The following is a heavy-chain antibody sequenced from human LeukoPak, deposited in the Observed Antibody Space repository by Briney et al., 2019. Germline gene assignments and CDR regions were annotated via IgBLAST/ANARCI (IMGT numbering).Heavy chain of an antibody. CDR3: ARRRDERGYKDIFDI. V-gene: IGHV5-51*01. Sequence: GESLKISGKGSGYSFTTYWSGWVRPMPGKGREWMGIIYPGDADTRYSPSFQGQITISAAKSLSTAYLKWSSLKASDTAMYSCARRRDERGYKDIFDIWGQGQMITVSS. J-gene: IGHJ3*02. D-gene: IGHD5-18*01. CDR2: IYPGDADT. CDR1: GYSFTTYW.